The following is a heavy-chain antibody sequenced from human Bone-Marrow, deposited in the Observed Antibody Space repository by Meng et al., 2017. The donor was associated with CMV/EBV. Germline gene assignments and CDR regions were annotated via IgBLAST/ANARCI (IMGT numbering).Heavy chain of an antibody. CDR1: GFTFSSYA. V-gene: IGHV3-30-3*01. Sequence: GGSLRLSCAASGFTFSSYAMHWVRQAPGKGLEWVAVISYDGSNKYYADSVKGRFTISRDNSKNTLYLQMNSLRAEDTAVYYCATQWFDPWGQGNLVTVSS. CDR2: ISYDGSNK. J-gene: IGHJ5*02. CDR3: ATQWFDP.